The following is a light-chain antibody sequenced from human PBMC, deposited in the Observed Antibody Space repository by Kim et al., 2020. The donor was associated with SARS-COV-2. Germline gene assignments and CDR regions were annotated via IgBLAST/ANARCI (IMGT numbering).Light chain of an antibody. Sequence: PGERGTNPWSGSTPHILGASVEWDQQLPGTAPKLLIYDTNQRPSGVPDRFSGSKSGTSASLAISGLRSEDEADYYCATWDDNLKGLFGGGTQLTVL. CDR1: TPHILGAS. J-gene: IGLJ2*01. V-gene: IGLV1-47*02. CDR3: ATWDDNLKGL. CDR2: DTN.